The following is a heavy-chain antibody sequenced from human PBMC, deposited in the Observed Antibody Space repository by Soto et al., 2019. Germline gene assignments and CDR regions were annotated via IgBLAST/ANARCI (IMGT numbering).Heavy chain of an antibody. D-gene: IGHD3-10*01. CDR3: TVWGSGNDFGAA. V-gene: IGHV3-72*01. Sequence: EVQLVESGGGLVQPGGSLRLSCAASGFTFSDHSMAWVRQAPGKGLEWVGRSKNKADSYTTEYAASVKGRFTISRDGSKNSLLLQMNSLKTEDTAVYYCTVWGSGNDFGAAWGQGILVTVSS. J-gene: IGHJ4*02. CDR1: GFTFSDHS. CDR2: SKNKADSYTT.